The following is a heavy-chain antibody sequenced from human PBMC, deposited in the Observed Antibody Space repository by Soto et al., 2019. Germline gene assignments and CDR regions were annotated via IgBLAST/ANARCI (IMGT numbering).Heavy chain of an antibody. J-gene: IGHJ4*02. D-gene: IGHD2-15*01. CDR3: AKLAYCSGGSCWAKRDLTHFDY. CDR1: GFTFSSYA. V-gene: IGHV3-23*01. Sequence: GGSLRLSCAASGFTFSSYAMSWVRQAPGKGLEWVSAISGSGGSTYYADSVKGRFTISRDNSKNTLYLQMNSLRAEDTAVYYCAKLAYCSGGSCWAKRDLTHFDYWGQGTLVTGSS. CDR2: ISGSGGST.